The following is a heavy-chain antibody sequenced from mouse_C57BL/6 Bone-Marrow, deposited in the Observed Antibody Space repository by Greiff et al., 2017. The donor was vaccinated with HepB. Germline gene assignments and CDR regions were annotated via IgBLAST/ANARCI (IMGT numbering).Heavy chain of an antibody. CDR3: ARPYYSNYYWYFDV. V-gene: IGHV5-9*01. Sequence: EVKLVESGGGLVKPGGSLKLSCAASGFTFSSYTMSWVRQTPETRLEWVATISGGGGNTYYPDSVKGRFTISRDNAKNTLYLQMSSLRSEDTALYYCARPYYSNYYWYFDVWGTGTTVTVSS. J-gene: IGHJ1*03. CDR1: GFTFSSYT. CDR2: ISGGGGNT. D-gene: IGHD2-5*01.